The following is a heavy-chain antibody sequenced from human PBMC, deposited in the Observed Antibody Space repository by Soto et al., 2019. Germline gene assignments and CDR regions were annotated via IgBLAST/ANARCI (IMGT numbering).Heavy chain of an antibody. CDR2: IYWDDDK. J-gene: IGHJ2*01. Sequence: QITLKESGPTLVKPTQTLALTCTVSGFSLSTSGVGVGWIRQPPGKALEWLALIYWDDDKRYSPSLKSRLTITRDTSESQVVLTMTDMDPVDTGTYYCAHNLRDYDNRAYLYWYFDVWGRGTLVTVSS. V-gene: IGHV2-5*02. CDR1: GFSLSTSGVG. CDR3: AHNLRDYDNRAYLYWYFDV. D-gene: IGHD3-22*01.